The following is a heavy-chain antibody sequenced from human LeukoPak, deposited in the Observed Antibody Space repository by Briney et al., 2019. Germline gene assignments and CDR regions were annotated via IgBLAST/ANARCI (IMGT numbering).Heavy chain of an antibody. V-gene: IGHV5-51*01. CDR1: GYNFTSYW. CDR2: IYPGDSDT. CDR3: ARSYCNGGSCYTLFDAFDI. Sequence: GESLKISCKSSGYNFTSYWIGWVRQMPGKGLEWMGLIYPGDSDTRYSPSFRGQVTISADKSISTAYLQWSRLKASDTAMYYCARSYCNGGSCYTLFDAFDIWGQGTMVTVSS. J-gene: IGHJ3*02. D-gene: IGHD2-15*01.